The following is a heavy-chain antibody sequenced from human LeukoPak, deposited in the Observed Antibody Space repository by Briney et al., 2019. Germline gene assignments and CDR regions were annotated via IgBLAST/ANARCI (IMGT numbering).Heavy chain of an antibody. CDR2: IKQDGRGK. CDR3: ARGTIAVAGTDY. CDR1: GFTFSSYW. D-gene: IGHD6-19*01. J-gene: IGHJ4*02. V-gene: IGHV3-7*01. Sequence: PGGSLRLSCAASGFTFSSYWMSWVRQAPGKGLEWVANIKQDGRGKYYVDSVKGRFTISRDDARNSLYLQMNSLRAEDTAVYYCARGTIAVAGTDYWGQGTLVTVSS.